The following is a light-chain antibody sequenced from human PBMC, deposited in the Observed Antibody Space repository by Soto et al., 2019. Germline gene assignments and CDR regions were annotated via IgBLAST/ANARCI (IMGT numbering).Light chain of an antibody. Sequence: EIVMTQSPATLSVSPGERATLSCRAGQSVGNILAWYQQQPGQAPRLLIHGASTRATGVPGRFSGSGSGTEFTLTIASLQSEDFAVYYCQQYHDWPPLTFGGGTKVEIK. CDR2: GAS. J-gene: IGKJ4*01. V-gene: IGKV3-15*01. CDR3: QQYHDWPPLT. CDR1: QSVGNI.